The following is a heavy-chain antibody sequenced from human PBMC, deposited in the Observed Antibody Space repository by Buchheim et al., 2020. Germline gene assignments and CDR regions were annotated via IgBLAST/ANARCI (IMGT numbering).Heavy chain of an antibody. Sequence: EVQLVESGGGLVQPGGSLRLSCAASGFTFSSYSMNWVRQAPGKGLEWFSHIASSSNPTYYADSVKARFTISRDNAKNSLNLQMDSLRDEDTAVYYCARELTVAGGPYYYGMDVWGQGTT. CDR2: IASSSNPT. D-gene: IGHD6-19*01. CDR1: GFTFSSYS. CDR3: ARELTVAGGPYYYGMDV. J-gene: IGHJ6*02. V-gene: IGHV3-48*02.